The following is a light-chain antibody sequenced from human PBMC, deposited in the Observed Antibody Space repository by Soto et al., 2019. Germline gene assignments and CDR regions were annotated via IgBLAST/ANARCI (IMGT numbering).Light chain of an antibody. CDR2: EGS. Sequence: QSALTQPASVSGSPGQSITISCTGTSSDVRTYNLASWYPQFPGKAPKLIMYEGSRRPSGVSPRFSGSKSGNTASLKISGLQAEAAAHHHCCSYAGSFTIAVFAGGTKLAAL. CDR1: SSDVRTYNL. CDR3: CSYAGSFTIAV. V-gene: IGLV2-23*03. J-gene: IGLJ2*01.